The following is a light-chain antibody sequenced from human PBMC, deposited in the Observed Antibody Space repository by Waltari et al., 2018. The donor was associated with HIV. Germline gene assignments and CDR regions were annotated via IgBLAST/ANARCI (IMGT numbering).Light chain of an antibody. Sequence: DIQMTQSPSSLSASVGDRVNITCRASQSISGYLNWYQQKPGKAPKLLIYAASSLQSGVPSRFSGSGSGTDFTLTISSLQPEDFATYYCQHIYSTPITFGQGTRLEIK. V-gene: IGKV1-39*01. CDR3: QHIYSTPIT. J-gene: IGKJ5*01. CDR2: AAS. CDR1: QSISGY.